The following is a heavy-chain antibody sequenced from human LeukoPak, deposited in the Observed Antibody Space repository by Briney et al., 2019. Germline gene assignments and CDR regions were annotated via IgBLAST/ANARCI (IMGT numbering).Heavy chain of an antibody. CDR3: ARGDEYTSGWYYFDY. V-gene: IGHV6-1*01. Sequence: SQTLSLTCATSGDSVSSNSATWNWIRQSPSRGLEWLGRTYYKSKWFNDYAVSVKSRLTIIPDTSRNQFSLHLNSVTPEDAALYFCARGDEYTSGWYYFDYWGQGSLVTVSS. D-gene: IGHD6-19*01. CDR1: GDSVSSNSAT. CDR2: TYYKSKWFN. J-gene: IGHJ4*02.